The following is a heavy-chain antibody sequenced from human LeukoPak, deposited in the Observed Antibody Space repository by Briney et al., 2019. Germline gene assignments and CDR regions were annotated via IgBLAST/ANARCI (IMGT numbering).Heavy chain of an antibody. Sequence: SAKVSCKASGYTFTSYGISWVRQAPGQGLEWMGWISAYNGNTNYAQKLQGRVTMTTDTSTSTAYMELRSLRSDDTAVYYCARLSAAAGTDWFDPWGQGTLVTVSS. V-gene: IGHV1-18*01. CDR1: GYTFTSYG. J-gene: IGHJ5*02. CDR3: ARLSAAAGTDWFDP. D-gene: IGHD6-13*01. CDR2: ISAYNGNT.